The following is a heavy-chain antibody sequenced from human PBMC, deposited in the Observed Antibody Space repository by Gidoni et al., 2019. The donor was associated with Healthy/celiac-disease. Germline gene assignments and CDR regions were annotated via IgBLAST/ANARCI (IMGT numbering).Heavy chain of an antibody. V-gene: IGHV1-3*01. CDR1: GYTFTSYA. CDR2: INAGNGNT. Sequence: QVQLVQSGAEVKKPGASVKVSCKASGYTFTSYAMHWVRQAPGQRLEWMGWINAGNGNTKYSQKFQGRVTITRDTSASTAYMELSSLRSEDTAVYYCARPRGGSGGDFDYWGQGTLVTVSS. J-gene: IGHJ4*02. D-gene: IGHD3-16*01. CDR3: ARPRGGSGGDFDY.